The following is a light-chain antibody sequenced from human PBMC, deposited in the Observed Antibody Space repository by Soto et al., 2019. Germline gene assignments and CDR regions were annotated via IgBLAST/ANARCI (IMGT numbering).Light chain of an antibody. CDR2: LGS. Sequence: DIVMTQSPLSLPVTPGDPASISCRSSQRLLHSNGFNYLDWYLQKPGQSPQLLIFLGSNRASGVTDKFSGSGSGTDFTLKISRVAAEDVGVYYCMQALQTPLTFGGGTKVDIK. CDR1: QRLLHSNGFNY. J-gene: IGKJ4*01. V-gene: IGKV2-28*01. CDR3: MQALQTPLT.